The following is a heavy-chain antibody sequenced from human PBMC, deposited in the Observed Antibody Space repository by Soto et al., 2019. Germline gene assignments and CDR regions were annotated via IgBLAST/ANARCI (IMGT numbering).Heavy chain of an antibody. CDR1: GGSISSYY. Sequence: QVQLQESGPGLVKPSETLSLTCTVSGGSISSYYWSWIRQPPGKGLEWIGYIYYSGSTNYNPSLKSRVTISVDSSKNQFSLKLSSVTAADTAVYYCARVSNYDILTGYYHYYYYAMDVWGQGTTVTVSS. V-gene: IGHV4-59*01. J-gene: IGHJ6*01. CDR3: ARVSNYDILTGYYHYYYYAMDV. CDR2: IYYSGST. D-gene: IGHD3-9*01.